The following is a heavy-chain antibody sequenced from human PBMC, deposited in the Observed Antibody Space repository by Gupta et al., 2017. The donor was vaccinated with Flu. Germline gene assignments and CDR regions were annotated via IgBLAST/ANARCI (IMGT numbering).Heavy chain of an antibody. Sequence: QVQLQESGPGLVKPSQTLSLTCSVSGGSISSGGYYWTWIRQRPGKGLDFIGYIDYRGSTYYNPSLESRVAISRDTSKNHFSLKLSSVTAADTAVYYCARMTDDSSGSWIDPWGRGTLVTVSS. D-gene: IGHD3-22*01. CDR2: IDYRGST. CDR3: ARMTDDSSGSWIDP. J-gene: IGHJ5*02. CDR1: GGSISSGGYY. V-gene: IGHV4-31*03.